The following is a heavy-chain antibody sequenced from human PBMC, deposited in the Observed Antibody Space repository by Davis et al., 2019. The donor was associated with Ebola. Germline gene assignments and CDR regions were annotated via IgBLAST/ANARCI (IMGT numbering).Heavy chain of an antibody. CDR2: MNPLSGGT. V-gene: IGHV1-2*06. D-gene: IGHD6-13*01. J-gene: IGHJ4*02. CDR1: GYTFTSYG. CDR3: ARLCSSSCPNDY. Sequence: ASVKVSCKASGYTFTSYGISWVRQAPGQGLEWMGRMNPLSGGTNYAQQFQGRVTMIRDTSISTAYMELSRLTYDDTAVYYCARLCSSSCPNDYWGQGTLVTVSS.